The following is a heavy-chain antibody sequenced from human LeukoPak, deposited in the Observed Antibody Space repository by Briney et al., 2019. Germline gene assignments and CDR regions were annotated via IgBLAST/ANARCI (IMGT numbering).Heavy chain of an antibody. D-gene: IGHD3-10*01. J-gene: IGHJ4*02. Sequence: GGSLRLSCAASGFTFSDYNMRWIRQAPGKGLEWVSSISRSGSTKYYADSVKGRFTISRDNAKNSLFLQMNSLRAEDTAVYYCAPRYYYGSGSSREFHFDYWGQGTLVTVSS. CDR3: APRYYYGSGSSREFHFDY. CDR2: ISRSGSTK. CDR1: GFTFSDYN. V-gene: IGHV3-11*01.